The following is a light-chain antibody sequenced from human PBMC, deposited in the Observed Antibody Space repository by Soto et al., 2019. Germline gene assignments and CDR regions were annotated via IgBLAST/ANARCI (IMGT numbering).Light chain of an antibody. CDR1: QSVSSS. CDR2: DAS. J-gene: IGKJ5*01. Sequence: ETVLTQSPATLPLSPRARATLSCRASQSVSSSLAWYQQKPGQAPRLLIYDASTRSPGIPARFSGSRSGTEFTLPLRRLEPEGFAIYYCQARSNWATTLRQGTRMEIK. V-gene: IGKV3-11*01. CDR3: QARSNWATT.